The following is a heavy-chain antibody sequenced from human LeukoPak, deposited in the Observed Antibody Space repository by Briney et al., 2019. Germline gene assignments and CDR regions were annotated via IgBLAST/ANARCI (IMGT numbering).Heavy chain of an antibody. J-gene: IGHJ3*02. D-gene: IGHD1-26*01. CDR3: ASTYSLYDAFDI. CDR2: IYHSGST. Sequence: SETLSPTCTVSGYSISSGFYWGWIRQPPGKGLEWIGNIYHSGSTYYNPSLKSRVTISVDTSKNQFSLKLISVTAADTAVYYCASTYSLYDAFDIWGQGTMVTVSS. CDR1: GYSISSGFY. V-gene: IGHV4-38-2*02.